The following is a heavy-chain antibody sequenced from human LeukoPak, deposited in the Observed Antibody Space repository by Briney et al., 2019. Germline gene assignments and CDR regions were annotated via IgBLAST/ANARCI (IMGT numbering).Heavy chain of an antibody. J-gene: IGHJ1*01. CDR3: ARLATVPG. V-gene: IGHV1-2*02. CDR1: GYTFTDYY. Sequence: ASVKVSCKASGYTFTDYYLHWVRQAPGQGLEWMGWIHPNSGGANYAQKFQGRVTVTRDTSISTAYMELTSLRSDDTAVYYCARLATVPGWGQGTLVIVSS. CDR2: IHPNSGGA. D-gene: IGHD6-19*01.